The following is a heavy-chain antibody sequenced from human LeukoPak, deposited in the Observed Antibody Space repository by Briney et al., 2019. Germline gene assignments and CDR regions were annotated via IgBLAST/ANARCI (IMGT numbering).Heavy chain of an antibody. CDR1: GFTFSSYE. D-gene: IGHD3-22*01. J-gene: IGHJ4*02. CDR2: IGSSGSTI. CDR3: ARTYYYDSSGPHAVDY. V-gene: IGHV3-48*03. Sequence: SGGSLRLSCAASGFTFSSYEMNWVRQAPGKGLEWVSYIGSSGSTIYYADSVKGRFTISRDNAKNSLYLQMNSLRAEDTAVYYCARTYYYDSSGPHAVDYWGQGTLVTVSS.